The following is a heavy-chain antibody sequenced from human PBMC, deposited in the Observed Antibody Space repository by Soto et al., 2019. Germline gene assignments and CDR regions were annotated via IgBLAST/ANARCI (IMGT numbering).Heavy chain of an antibody. V-gene: IGHV1-69*12. Sequence: QVQLVQSGAEVKKPGSSVKVSCKASGGSLSNYGISWVRQAPGQGLEWMGGIIPVFGTANYAQKLQGRVTITAYESTNIVYMDVTSLRSEDTAVYYCSRGDATKIVVTTYYAMDVWGQGTTVTVSS. CDR3: SRGDATKIVVTTYYAMDV. CDR2: IIPVFGTA. CDR1: GGSLSNYG. J-gene: IGHJ6*02. D-gene: IGHD4-17*01.